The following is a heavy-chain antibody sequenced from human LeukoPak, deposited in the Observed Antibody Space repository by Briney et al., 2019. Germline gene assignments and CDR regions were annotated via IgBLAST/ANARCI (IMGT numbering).Heavy chain of an antibody. CDR2: IYYSGST. CDR3: ARGGYSGYDPFDY. D-gene: IGHD5-12*01. J-gene: IGHJ4*02. Sequence: MASETLSLTCTVSGASISSYYWSWIRLPPGKGLEWIGYIYYSGSTNYNPYLKSRVTISVDTSKNQFSLKLSSVTAADTAVYYCARGGYSGYDPFDYWGQGTLVTVSS. CDR1: GASISSYY. V-gene: IGHV4-59*01.